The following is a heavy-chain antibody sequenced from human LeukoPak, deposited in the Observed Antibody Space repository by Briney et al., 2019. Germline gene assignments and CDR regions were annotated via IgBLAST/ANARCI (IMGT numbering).Heavy chain of an antibody. CDR3: AKDLTYSSSSRGFDY. J-gene: IGHJ4*02. D-gene: IGHD6-6*01. V-gene: IGHV3-21*04. CDR1: GFTFSSYS. Sequence: GGSLRLSCAASGFTFSSYSMNWVRQAPGKGLEWVSSISSSSSYIYYADSVKGRFTISRDNAKNSLYLQMNSLRAEDTAVYYCAKDLTYSSSSRGFDYWGQGTLVTVSS. CDR2: ISSSSSYI.